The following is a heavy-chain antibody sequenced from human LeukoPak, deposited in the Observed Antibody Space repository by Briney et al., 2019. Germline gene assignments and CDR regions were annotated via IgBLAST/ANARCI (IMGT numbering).Heavy chain of an antibody. V-gene: IGHV4-59*01. J-gene: IGHJ4*02. CDR2: ISYSGST. Sequence: SETLSLTCTVSGGSIDSYYWSWIRQPPGKGLEWIGYISYSGSTNYNPSLKSRVTISVDTSKNQFSLKLSSVTAADTAVYYCARGHENVWGSYRHHFDYWGQGTLVTVSS. D-gene: IGHD3-16*02. CDR3: ARGHENVWGSYRHHFDY. CDR1: GGSIDSYY.